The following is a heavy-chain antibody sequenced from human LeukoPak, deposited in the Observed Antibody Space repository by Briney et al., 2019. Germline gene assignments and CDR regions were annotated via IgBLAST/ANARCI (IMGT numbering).Heavy chain of an antibody. V-gene: IGHV1-24*01. CDR1: GYTLTELS. CDR2: FDPEDGKT. Sequence: GASVKVSCKVSGYTLTELSMHWVRQALKKGLEWMGGFDPEDGKTMYAQKFQDRVTMTEDTTTNTAYMELSSLRSEDTAVYYCATVEREYFDTSGYYNFWGQGTLVTVSS. J-gene: IGHJ4*02. D-gene: IGHD3-22*01. CDR3: ATVEREYFDTSGYYNF.